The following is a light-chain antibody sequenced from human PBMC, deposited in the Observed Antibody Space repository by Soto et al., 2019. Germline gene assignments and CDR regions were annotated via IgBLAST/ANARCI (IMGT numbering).Light chain of an antibody. Sequence: QSALTQPASVSGSPGQAITISCTGTSSDVGGYIYVSWYHQHPGKAPKLMIYDVSNRPSGVSHRFSGSKSGNTASLTISGLQTEDEADYYCASYTSSRPQIFGGGTKRTVL. J-gene: IGLJ2*01. CDR2: DVS. CDR1: SSDVGGYIY. CDR3: ASYTSSRPQI. V-gene: IGLV2-14*03.